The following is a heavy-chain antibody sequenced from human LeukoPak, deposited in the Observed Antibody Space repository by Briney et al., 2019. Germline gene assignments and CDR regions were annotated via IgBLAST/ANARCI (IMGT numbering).Heavy chain of an antibody. J-gene: IGHJ4*02. V-gene: IGHV1-2*02. D-gene: IGHD3-22*01. CDR1: GYTFTGYY. Sequence: ASVKVSCKASGYTFTGYYMHWVRQAPGQGLEWMGWINPNSGGTNYAQKFQDRVTMTRDTSISTAYMELSRLRSDDTAVYYCARDYYDSSGFDYWGQGTLVTVSS. CDR2: INPNSGGT. CDR3: ARDYYDSSGFDY.